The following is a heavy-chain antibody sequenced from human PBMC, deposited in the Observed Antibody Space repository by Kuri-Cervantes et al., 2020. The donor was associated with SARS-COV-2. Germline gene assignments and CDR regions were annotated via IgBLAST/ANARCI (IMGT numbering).Heavy chain of an antibody. CDR3: AREGGYGYGYRGGMDV. J-gene: IGHJ6*02. Sequence: SETLSLTCAVYGGSFSGYYWSWIRQPPGKGLEWIGEINHSGSTNYNPSLKSRVTISVDTSKNQFSLKLSSVTAADTAVYYCAREGGYGYGYRGGMDVWGQGTTVTVSS. CDR1: GGSFSGYY. CDR2: INHSGST. D-gene: IGHD5-18*01. V-gene: IGHV4-34*01.